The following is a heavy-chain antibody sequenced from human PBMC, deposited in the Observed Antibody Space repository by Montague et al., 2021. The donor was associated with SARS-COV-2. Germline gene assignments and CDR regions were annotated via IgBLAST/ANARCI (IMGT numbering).Heavy chain of an antibody. Sequence: SLRLSCAASGFTFSNFAMSWVRQAPGKGLEWVSVIYSGCSNTYYTDSVKGRFTISRDNSKNTLYLQMNSLRAEDTAIYYCAKPAGYFYFDYWGQGTLVTVSS. J-gene: IGHJ4*02. CDR3: AKPAGYFYFDY. D-gene: IGHD3-9*01. CDR2: IYSGCSNT. V-gene: IGHV3-23*03. CDR1: GFTFSNFA.